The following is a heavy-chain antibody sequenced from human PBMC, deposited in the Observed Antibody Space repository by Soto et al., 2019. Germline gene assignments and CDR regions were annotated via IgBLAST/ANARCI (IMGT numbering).Heavy chain of an antibody. CDR2: ISGSGGST. Sequence: EVQLLESGGGLVQPGGSLRLSCAASGFTFSSYAMSWVRQAPGKGLEWVSAISGSGGSTYYADSVKGRFTISRDNSKNTLDLQMNCLRVEDAAVYYCAEDRGGSYFLWDFDLWGRGTLVTVSS. D-gene: IGHD1-26*01. CDR3: AEDRGGSYFLWDFDL. V-gene: IGHV3-23*01. J-gene: IGHJ2*01. CDR1: GFTFSSYA.